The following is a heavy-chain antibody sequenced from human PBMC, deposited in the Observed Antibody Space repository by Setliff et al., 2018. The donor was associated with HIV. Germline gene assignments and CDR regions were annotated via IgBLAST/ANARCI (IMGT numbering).Heavy chain of an antibody. CDR1: GYSFTAYQ. CDR3: ARAGAVETTHFDY. J-gene: IGHJ4*02. V-gene: IGHV1-18*04. CDR2: ISGSNGNT. Sequence: GASVKVSCKTFGYSFTAYQMHWLRQAPGQGLEWMGWISGSNGNTNYAQEFQGRVTVTIDTSTSTAYMELRTLRSDDTAVYYCARAGAVETTHFDYWGQGALVTVS. D-gene: IGHD1-7*01.